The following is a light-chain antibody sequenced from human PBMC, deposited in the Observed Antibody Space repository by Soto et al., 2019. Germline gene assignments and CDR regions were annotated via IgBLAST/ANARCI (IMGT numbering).Light chain of an antibody. CDR2: AAS. CDR1: QTISRN. J-gene: IGKJ5*01. CDR3: QQFYDLPIT. V-gene: IGKV1-33*01. Sequence: DLQMTQSPSSLSASVGDRVTITCRASQTISRNLNWYQHKPGKAPKLLIYAASKLQTGVPSRFSGRGSGKDFTFTISSLQPDDSGTYYCQQFYDLPITVGQGTRLEIK.